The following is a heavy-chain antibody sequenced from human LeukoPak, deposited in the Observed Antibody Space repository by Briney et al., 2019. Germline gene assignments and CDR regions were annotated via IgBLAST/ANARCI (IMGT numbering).Heavy chain of an antibody. CDR1: GFTFSSYW. Sequence: GSLRLSCAASGFTFSSYWMSWVRQAPGKGLEWIGEINHSGSTNYNPSLKSRVTISVDTSKNQFSLKLSSVTAADTAVYYCARVNVDTANDYWGQGTLVTVSS. D-gene: IGHD5-18*01. CDR2: INHSGST. CDR3: ARVNVDTANDY. J-gene: IGHJ4*02. V-gene: IGHV4-34*01.